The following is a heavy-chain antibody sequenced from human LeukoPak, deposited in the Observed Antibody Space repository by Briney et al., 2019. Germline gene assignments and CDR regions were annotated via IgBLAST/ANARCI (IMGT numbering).Heavy chain of an antibody. J-gene: IGHJ4*02. CDR2: ISYSGRT. Sequence: SETLSLTCTVPGGSICSSSYYWGWIRQPPGKGLEWIWTISYSGRTYYHPSLKSRVTISVDTSKNQFSLKLSSVTAADAAVYYCARDRVTGTRRTDNWGQGSLFTVSS. CDR1: GGSICSSSYY. D-gene: IGHD1-1*01. V-gene: IGHV4-39*07. CDR3: ARDRVTGTRRTDN.